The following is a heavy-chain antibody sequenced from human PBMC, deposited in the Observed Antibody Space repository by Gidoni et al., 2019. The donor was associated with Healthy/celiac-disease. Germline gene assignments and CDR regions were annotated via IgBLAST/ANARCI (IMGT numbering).Heavy chain of an antibody. CDR2: ISGSGGST. Sequence: EVQLLESGGGLVQPGGSLSPSCAASGFTFSSYAMSWVRQAPGKGLEWVSAISGSGGSTYYADSVKGRFTISRDNSKNTLYLQMNSLRAEDTAVYYCAKDAWGDGYNFGYWGQGTLVTVSS. CDR1: GFTFSSYA. D-gene: IGHD5-12*01. J-gene: IGHJ4*02. CDR3: AKDAWGDGYNFGY. V-gene: IGHV3-23*01.